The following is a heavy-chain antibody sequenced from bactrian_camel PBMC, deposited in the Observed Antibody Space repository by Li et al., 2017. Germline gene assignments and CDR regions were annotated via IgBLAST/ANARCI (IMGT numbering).Heavy chain of an antibody. CDR1: GYSSDEYC. CDR3: AASHSFILTPRFYRLESSDYPY. D-gene: IGHD4*01. Sequence: HVQLVESGGGSVEAGGSLRLSCVVSGYSSDEYCMAWFRQSPGKEPEAVAAIRRDDLTAYTDSVKGRFTISKDNAENSPFLQMSNLKPEDTAMYYCAASHSFILTPRFYRLESSDYPYRGQGTQVTVS. CDR2: IRRDDLT. J-gene: IGHJ4*01. V-gene: IGHV3S55*01.